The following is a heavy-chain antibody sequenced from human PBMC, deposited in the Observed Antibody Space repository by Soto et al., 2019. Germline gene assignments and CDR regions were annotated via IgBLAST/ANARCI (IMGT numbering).Heavy chain of an antibody. CDR3: ARTSMQSRGYSYGHGGMDV. CDR1: GYSFTSYW. CDR2: IDPSDSYT. Sequence: RGESLKISCKGSGYSFTSYWIDWVRQMPGKGLEWMGRIDPSDSYTNYSPSFQGHVTISTDKSISTAYLQWSSLKASDTAMYYCARTSMQSRGYSYGHGGMDVSGQGTTVTSP. D-gene: IGHD5-18*01. V-gene: IGHV5-10-1*01. J-gene: IGHJ6*02.